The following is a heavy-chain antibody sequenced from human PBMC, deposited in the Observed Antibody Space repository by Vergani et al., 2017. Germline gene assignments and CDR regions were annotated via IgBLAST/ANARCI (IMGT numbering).Heavy chain of an antibody. V-gene: IGHV5-51*03. CDR2: IYPGDSDT. CDR1: EYSFCNYW. J-gene: IGHJ4*02. CDR3: ARRTTYTDS. D-gene: IGHD1-1*01. Sequence: EAELVQSAPEMRKPAESLKIPCKGSEYSFCNYWIGRVLQMPGQRLEWMVIIYPGDSDTRYSPSFQGQVTISSDKSISTAFLQWDSLKASDTTLYYCARRTTYTDSWGQGTLVTVSS.